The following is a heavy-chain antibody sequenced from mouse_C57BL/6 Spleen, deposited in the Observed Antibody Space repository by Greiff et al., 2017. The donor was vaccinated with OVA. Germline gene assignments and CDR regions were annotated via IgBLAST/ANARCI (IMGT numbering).Heavy chain of an antibody. V-gene: IGHV1-61*01. CDR1: GYTFTSYW. Sequence: VQLQQPGAELVRPGSSVKLSCKASGYTFTSYWMDWVKQRPGQGLEWIGNIYPSDSETHYNQKFKDKATLTVDKSSSTAYMQLSSLTSEDSAVYYCAREYYDYGYFDYWGQGTSVTVSS. D-gene: IGHD2-4*01. CDR2: IYPSDSET. J-gene: IGHJ4*01. CDR3: AREYYDYGYFDY.